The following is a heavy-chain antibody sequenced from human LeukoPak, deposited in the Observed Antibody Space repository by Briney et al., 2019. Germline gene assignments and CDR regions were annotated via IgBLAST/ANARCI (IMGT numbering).Heavy chain of an antibody. CDR2: IIPIFGTA. D-gene: IGHD5-18*01. CDR1: GGTSSSFA. J-gene: IGHJ4*02. CDR3: AKTERVVHTAMASTSV. Sequence: ASVKVSCKVSGGTSSSFAIIWVRQAPGQGLEWMGRIIPIFGTANYAQKFQGRVTITTDESTRTAYMELSSLRSEDTAVYYCAKTERVVHTAMASTSVWGQGTLVTVSS. V-gene: IGHV1-69*05.